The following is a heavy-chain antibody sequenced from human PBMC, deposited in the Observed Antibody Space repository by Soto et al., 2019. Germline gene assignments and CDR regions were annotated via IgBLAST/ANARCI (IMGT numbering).Heavy chain of an antibody. D-gene: IGHD3-16*01. V-gene: IGHV1-18*01. Sequence: QVQLVQSGDEVKKPGASVKVSCKASGYIFVNYGIAWVRQAPGQGLEWMGWISPYTGNTHSATKIQGRLTMTTDTSTSTAYMDLGSLTSDYTAVYYCGMVDNYVTPTPQDVWGQGTTVTVSS. CDR3: GMVDNYVTPTPQDV. CDR2: ISPYTGNT. J-gene: IGHJ6*02. CDR1: GYIFVNYG.